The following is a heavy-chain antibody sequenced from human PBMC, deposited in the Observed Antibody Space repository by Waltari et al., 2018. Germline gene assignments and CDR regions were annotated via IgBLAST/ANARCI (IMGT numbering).Heavy chain of an antibody. J-gene: IGHJ4*02. Sequence: EVQLVQSGAAVMKPGATVKISCKASGYTFTDYYMHCVQQAPGKGLEWMGRVDPEDGETIYAEKFQGRVTITADTSTDTAYMELSSLRSEDTAVYYCATIVKWELFDYWGQGTLVTVSS. CDR1: GYTFTDYY. D-gene: IGHD1-26*01. CDR3: ATIVKWELFDY. CDR2: VDPEDGET. V-gene: IGHV1-69-2*01.